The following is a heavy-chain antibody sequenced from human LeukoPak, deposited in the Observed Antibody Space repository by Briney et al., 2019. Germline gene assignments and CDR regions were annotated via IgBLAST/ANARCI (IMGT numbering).Heavy chain of an antibody. J-gene: IGHJ4*02. V-gene: IGHV3-21*04. Sequence: NPGGSLRLSCAASGFMLSGSAMNWVRQAPGKGLEWVSSINDAGSHIYYTDSVKGRFTISRDNAKNSLYLQMNSLRAEDTAVYYCAKDERNWNYNLASQTYDWGQGTLVTVSS. D-gene: IGHD1-7*01. CDR3: AKDERNWNYNLASQTYD. CDR2: INDAGSHI. CDR1: GFMLSGSA.